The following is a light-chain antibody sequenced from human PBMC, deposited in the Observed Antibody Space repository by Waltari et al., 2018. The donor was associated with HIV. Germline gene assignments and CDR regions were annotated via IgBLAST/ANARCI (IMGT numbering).Light chain of an antibody. Sequence: QSALTQPASVSGSPGQTVTITCTGTSDDVGGYDHVAGYQQHPDPPPRLIMFGVRRRPSGVDGRFSASKSGNVASLTITGLRPDDEAHYFCSSYTRSISVAFGGGTRLTVL. CDR2: GVR. CDR1: SDDVGGYDH. V-gene: IGLV2-14*01. CDR3: SSYTRSISVA. J-gene: IGLJ2*01.